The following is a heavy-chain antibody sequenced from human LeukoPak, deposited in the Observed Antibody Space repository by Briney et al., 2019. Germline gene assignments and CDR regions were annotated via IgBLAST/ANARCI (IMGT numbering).Heavy chain of an antibody. V-gene: IGHV1-69*13. J-gene: IGHJ4*02. D-gene: IGHD5-18*01. CDR2: IIPIFGTA. CDR1: GGTFSSYA. Sequence: GASVKVSCKASGGTFSSYAISWVRQAPGQGLEWMGGIIPIFGTANYAQKFQGRVTITADESTSTAYMELSSLRSEDTAVYYCARGSYGGWIRIARSITFDYWGQGTLVTVSS. CDR3: ARGSYGGWIRIARSITFDY.